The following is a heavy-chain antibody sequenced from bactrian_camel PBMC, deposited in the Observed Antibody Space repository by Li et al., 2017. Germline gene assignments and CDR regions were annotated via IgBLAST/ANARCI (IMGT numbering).Heavy chain of an antibody. V-gene: IGHV3S53*01. CDR3: AAAWSRPVSSVGKVDVGADAFDY. D-gene: IGHD1*01. CDR2: VAGDTSA. J-gene: IGHJ4*01. CDR1: MSTANTYY. Sequence: HVQLVESGGGTVQAGGSLRLSCTAFMSTANTYYMGWFRQAPGKEREKVATVAGDTSATYADSVKGRFSISKDNAVNTLYLQMDSLQPEDTAMYYCAAAWSRPVSSVGKVDVGADAFDYWGQGTQVTVS.